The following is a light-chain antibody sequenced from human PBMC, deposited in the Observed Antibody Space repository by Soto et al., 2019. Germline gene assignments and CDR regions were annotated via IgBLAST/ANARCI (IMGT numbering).Light chain of an antibody. J-gene: IGKJ3*01. CDR2: GAS. CDR3: QYCDYLPL. Sequence: DIQMTQSPSSLSASVVDRVTITCQASHDITNYLNWYQHKPGKAPKLLIYGASNLETGVPPRFSGSGSGTDFTFTISSLQPEDIATYYCQYCDYLPLFGPGTKVDI. V-gene: IGKV1-33*01. CDR1: HDITNY.